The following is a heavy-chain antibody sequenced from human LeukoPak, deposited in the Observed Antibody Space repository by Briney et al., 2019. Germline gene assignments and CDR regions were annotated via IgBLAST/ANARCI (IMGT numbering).Heavy chain of an antibody. J-gene: IGHJ4*02. CDR2: IWYDGSNK. CDR1: GFTFSSYG. V-gene: IGHV3-33*01. Sequence: GGPLRLSCAASGFTFSSYGMHWVRQAPGKGLEWVAVIWYDGSNKYYADSVKGRFTISRDNSKNTLYLQMNSLRAEDTAVYYCARDRGVATILYYFDYWGQGTLVTVSS. D-gene: IGHD5-12*01. CDR3: ARDRGVATILYYFDY.